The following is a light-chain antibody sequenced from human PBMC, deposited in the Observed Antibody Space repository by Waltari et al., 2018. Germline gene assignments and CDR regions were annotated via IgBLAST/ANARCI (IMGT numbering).Light chain of an antibody. CDR2: GAS. V-gene: IGKV3-20*01. CDR1: QSVSRDY. CDR3: QQYGSSPLT. J-gene: IGKJ4*01. Sequence: ETVLAQSPGTLSLSLGDSATLSCRASQSVSRDYLAWYQQKPGQAPRLLICGASSRATGIPARFSGSGSGTDFTLTITRLEPEDFAVYYCQQYGSSPLTFGGGTKVDIK.